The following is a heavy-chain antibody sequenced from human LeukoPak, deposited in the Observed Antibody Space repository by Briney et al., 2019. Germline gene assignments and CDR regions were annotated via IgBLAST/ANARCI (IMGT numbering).Heavy chain of an antibody. CDR3: AKDSSGYYYRRDAFDI. V-gene: IGHV3-23*01. J-gene: IGHJ3*02. CDR2: ISGSGGST. D-gene: IGHD3-22*01. Sequence: GGSLRLSCAASGFTFSSYWMHWVRQAPGKGLEWVSAISGSGGSTYYADSVKGRFTISRDNSKNTLYLQMNSLRAEDTAVYYCAKDSSGYYYRRDAFDIWGQGTMVTVSS. CDR1: GFTFSSYW.